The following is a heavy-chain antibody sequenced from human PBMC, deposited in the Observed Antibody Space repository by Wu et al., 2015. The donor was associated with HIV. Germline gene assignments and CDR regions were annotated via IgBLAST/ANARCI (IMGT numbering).Heavy chain of an antibody. J-gene: IGHJ4*02. CDR3: ARDYFPTFGNNWSGLDS. CDR1: ADSINGHY. V-gene: IGHV4-59*11. D-gene: IGHD1-1*01. Sequence: QVQLQESGPGLVKPSETLSLTCSVSADSINGHYWTWIRQPPGKGLELIGYIYYNGNTKYNPSLRSRVTISLDAAKNHFSLRLTSLTAADTAVYFCARDYFPTFGNNWSGLDSWGQGTLVTVSS. CDR2: IYYNGNT.